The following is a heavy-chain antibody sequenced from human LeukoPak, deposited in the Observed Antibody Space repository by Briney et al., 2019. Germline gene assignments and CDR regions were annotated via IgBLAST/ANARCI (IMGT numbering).Heavy chain of an antibody. CDR1: GFTFSSYA. D-gene: IGHD3-9*01. J-gene: IGHJ4*02. Sequence: GGPLRLSCAASGFTFSSYAMHWVRQAPGKGLEWVAVISYDGSNKYYADSVKGRFTISRDNSKNTLYLQMNSLRAEDTAVYYCARNLRYFDWFPGDYWGQGTLVTVSS. V-gene: IGHV3-30-3*01. CDR2: ISYDGSNK. CDR3: ARNLRYFDWFPGDY.